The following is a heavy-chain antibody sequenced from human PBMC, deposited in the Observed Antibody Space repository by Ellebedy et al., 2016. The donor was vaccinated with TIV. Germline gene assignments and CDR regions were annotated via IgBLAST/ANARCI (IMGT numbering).Heavy chain of an antibody. J-gene: IGHJ6*02. V-gene: IGHV4-34*01. CDR2: THQSGAT. CDR3: ARGRPYDNHGLDV. D-gene: IGHD3-22*01. CDR1: DTYFRPFC. Sequence: MPSETLSLTCAVHDTYFRPFCWAWIRPPLRAALDSTARTHQSGATHSNPSLQSPVTLSVDTSKKQFFLRLSAVTAADTADYYCARGRPYDNHGLDVWGPGTTVIVSS.